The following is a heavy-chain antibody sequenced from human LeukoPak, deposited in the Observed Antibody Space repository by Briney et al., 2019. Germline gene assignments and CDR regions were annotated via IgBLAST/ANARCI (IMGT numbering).Heavy chain of an antibody. CDR1: GGSISSYY. CDR2: IYYSGST. D-gene: IGHD5-12*01. J-gene: IGHJ4*02. V-gene: IGHV4-59*01. Sequence: PSETLSLTCTVSGGSISSYYRSWIRQPPGKGLEWIGYIYYSGSTNYNPSLKSRVTISADTSKNHFSLKLNSVTTADTAVYYCTRGAGWLVDYWGQGILVTVSS. CDR3: TRGAGWLVDY.